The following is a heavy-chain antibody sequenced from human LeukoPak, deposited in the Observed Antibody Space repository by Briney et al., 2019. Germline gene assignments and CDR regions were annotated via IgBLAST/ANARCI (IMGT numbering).Heavy chain of an antibody. CDR3: AKGETNDFWSGYYVPMSDY. D-gene: IGHD3-3*01. CDR2: ISGGGGST. Sequence: GGSLRLSCVASGFTFSSYAMSWVRQAPGKGLEWVSPISGGGGSTYYAESLKGRFTISRDNSKNTLYLQMNSLRAEDTAVYYCAKGETNDFWSGYYVPMSDYWGQGTLVTVSS. CDR1: GFTFSSYA. J-gene: IGHJ4*02. V-gene: IGHV3-23*01.